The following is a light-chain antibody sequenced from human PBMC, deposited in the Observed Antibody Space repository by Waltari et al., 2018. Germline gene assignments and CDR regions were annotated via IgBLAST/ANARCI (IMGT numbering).Light chain of an antibody. Sequence: QSVLTQPPSASGTPGQRVTISCSGSGSNIGTTSVNWYQQFPGAAPKLLLFNNNQRPSGVPDRFSGSKSGTSASLAISGLQSEDEAHYYCAAWDGSLSGLVFGGGTKLTVL. J-gene: IGLJ3*02. CDR2: NNN. CDR1: GSNIGTTS. V-gene: IGLV1-44*01. CDR3: AAWDGSLSGLV.